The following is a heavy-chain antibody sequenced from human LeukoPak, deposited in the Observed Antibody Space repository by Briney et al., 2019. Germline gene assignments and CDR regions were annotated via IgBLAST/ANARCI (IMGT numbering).Heavy chain of an antibody. CDR3: ARDGRGENWFDP. Sequence: GGSLRLSCAASRFTFSSNYMSWVRQAPGKGLEWVSVIYSGGSTYYADSVKGRFTISRDNSKNTLYLQMNSLRAEDTAVYYCARDGRGENWFDPWGQGTLVTVS. J-gene: IGHJ5*02. CDR2: IYSGGST. CDR1: RFTFSSNY. V-gene: IGHV3-53*01. D-gene: IGHD3-10*01.